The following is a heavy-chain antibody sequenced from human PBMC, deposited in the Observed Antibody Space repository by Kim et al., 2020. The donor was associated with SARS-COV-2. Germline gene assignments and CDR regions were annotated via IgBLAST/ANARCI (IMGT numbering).Heavy chain of an antibody. CDR2: INHSGST. D-gene: IGHD4-17*01. CDR1: GGSFSGYY. Sequence: SETLSLTCAVYGGSFSGYYWSWIRQPPGKGLEWIGEINHSGSTNYNPSLKSRVTISVDTSKNQFSLKLSSVTAADTAVYYCARGGWGDYGGNPQGFDYWGQGTLVTVSS. J-gene: IGHJ4*02. V-gene: IGHV4-34*01. CDR3: ARGGWGDYGGNPQGFDY.